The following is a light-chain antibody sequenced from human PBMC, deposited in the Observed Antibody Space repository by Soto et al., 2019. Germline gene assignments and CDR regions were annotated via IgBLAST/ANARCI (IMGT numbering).Light chain of an antibody. V-gene: IGKV3-15*01. Sequence: EIVLTQSACTLSSSAGERATLSWRASQTVDNNYLVWYRQNPGQAPRVLIYGASTRATGIPARFSGSGYGTEFNLTISSLQSEDFAVYYCQQYNNWPQTFGQGTKVDIK. CDR3: QQYNNWPQT. J-gene: IGKJ1*01. CDR1: QTVDNN. CDR2: GAS.